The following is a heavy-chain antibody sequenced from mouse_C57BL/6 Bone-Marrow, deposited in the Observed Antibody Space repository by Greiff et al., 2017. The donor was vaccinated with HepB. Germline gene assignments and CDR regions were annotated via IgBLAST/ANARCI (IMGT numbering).Heavy chain of an antibody. CDR3: ASPSTVVPDYYAMDY. V-gene: IGHV1-64*01. CDR2: IHPNSGST. Sequence: QVQLQQSGAELVKPGASVKLSCKASGYTFTSYWMHWVKQRPGQGLEWIGMIHPNSGSTNYNEKFKSKATLTVDKSSSTAYMQLSSLTSEDSAVYYCASPSTVVPDYYAMDYWGQGTSVTVSS. CDR1: GYTFTSYW. D-gene: IGHD1-1*01. J-gene: IGHJ4*01.